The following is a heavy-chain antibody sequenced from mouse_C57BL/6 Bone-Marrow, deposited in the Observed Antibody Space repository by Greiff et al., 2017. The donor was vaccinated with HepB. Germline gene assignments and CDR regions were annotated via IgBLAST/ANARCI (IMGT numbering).Heavy chain of an antibody. J-gene: IGHJ4*01. V-gene: IGHV5-17*01. D-gene: IGHD2-4*01. Sequence: EVKLVESGGGLVKPGGSLKLSCAASGFTFSDYGMHWVRQAPEKGLEWVAYISSGSSTIYYADTVKGRFTISRDNAKNTLFLRMTSLRSEGTAMYYCARDRGLRRSHAMDYWGQGTSVTVSS. CDR2: ISSGSSTI. CDR3: ARDRGLRRSHAMDY. CDR1: GFTFSDYG.